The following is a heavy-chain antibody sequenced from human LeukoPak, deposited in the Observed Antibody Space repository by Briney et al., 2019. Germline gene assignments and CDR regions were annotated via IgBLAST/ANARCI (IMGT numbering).Heavy chain of an antibody. J-gene: IGHJ4*02. D-gene: IGHD5-18*01. CDR3: ARSNVDTAMVTPFDY. Sequence: GESLKISCKGSGYSFTSYWIGWVRQMPGKGLEWMGIIYPGDSDTRYSPSFQGQVTISADKSISTAYLQWSSLKASDTAMYYCARSNVDTAMVTPFDYWGQGTLVTVSS. CDR2: IYPGDSDT. CDR1: GYSFTSYW. V-gene: IGHV5-51*01.